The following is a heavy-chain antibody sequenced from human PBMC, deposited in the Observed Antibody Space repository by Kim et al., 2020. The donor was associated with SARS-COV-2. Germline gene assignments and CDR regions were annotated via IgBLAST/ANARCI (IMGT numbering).Heavy chain of an antibody. Sequence: SETLSLTCTVSGGSISSSSYYWGWIRQPPGKGLEWIGSIYYSGSTYYNPSLKSRVTISVDTSKNQFSLKLSSVTAADTAVYYCARTLPDYDILTGYRNWFDPWGQGTLVTISS. J-gene: IGHJ5*02. V-gene: IGHV4-39*01. D-gene: IGHD3-9*01. CDR1: GGSISSSSYY. CDR2: IYYSGST. CDR3: ARTLPDYDILTGYRNWFDP.